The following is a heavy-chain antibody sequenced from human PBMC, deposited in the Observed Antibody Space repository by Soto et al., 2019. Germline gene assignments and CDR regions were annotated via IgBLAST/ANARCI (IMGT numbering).Heavy chain of an antibody. V-gene: IGHV3-9*01. CDR3: GKGLSIAAIDY. CDR1: GFTFDDYA. Sequence: EVQLVESGGGLVQPGRSLRLSCTASGFTFDDYALHWVRQAPGTGLEWVSGITWNSDRVDYADSVKGRFTISRDNARNSLYPQMNSLRAEDTAVYFCGKGLSIAAIDYWGQGTLVTVSS. J-gene: IGHJ4*02. D-gene: IGHD6-13*01. CDR2: ITWNSDRV.